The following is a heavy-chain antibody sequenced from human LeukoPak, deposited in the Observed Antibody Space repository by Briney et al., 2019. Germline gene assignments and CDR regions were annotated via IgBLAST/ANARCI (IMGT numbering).Heavy chain of an antibody. J-gene: IGHJ4*02. CDR3: AGLVGRYSSGLYYYYFDY. V-gene: IGHV4-30-2*01. CDR1: GGSISSGGYS. Sequence: PSETLSLTCAVSGGSISSGGYSWSWIRQPPGKGLEWIGYIYHSGSTYYNPSLRSRVTISVDRSKNQFSLKLSSVTAADTAVYYCAGLVGRYSSGLYYYYFDYWGQGTLVTVTS. D-gene: IGHD3-22*01. CDR2: IYHSGST.